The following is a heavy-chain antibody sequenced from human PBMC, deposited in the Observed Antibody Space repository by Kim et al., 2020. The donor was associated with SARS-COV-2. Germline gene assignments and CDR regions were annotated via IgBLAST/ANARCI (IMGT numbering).Heavy chain of an antibody. V-gene: IGHV3-23*01. J-gene: IGHJ1*01. Sequence: VEGRFTIARDNSKNTLYPQMNSLRSEDTAVYYCAKDLGGGSTRKASYFQHWGQGTLVTVSS. CDR3: AKDLGGGSTRKASYFQH. D-gene: IGHD6-13*01.